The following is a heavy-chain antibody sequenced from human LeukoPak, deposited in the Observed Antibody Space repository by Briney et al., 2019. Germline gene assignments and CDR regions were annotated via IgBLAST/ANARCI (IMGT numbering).Heavy chain of an antibody. D-gene: IGHD3-10*02. CDR3: AELGITMIGGV. V-gene: IGHV3-48*03. Sequence: GGSLRLSCAASGFTFSSYAMSWVRQAPGKGLEWVLYISSSGSTIYYADSVKGRFTISRDNAKNSLYLQMNSLRAEDTAVYYCAELGITMIGGVWGKGTTVTISS. CDR1: GFTFSSYA. CDR2: ISSSGSTI. J-gene: IGHJ6*04.